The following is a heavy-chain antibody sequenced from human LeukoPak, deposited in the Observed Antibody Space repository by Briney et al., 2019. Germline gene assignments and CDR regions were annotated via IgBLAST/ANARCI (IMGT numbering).Heavy chain of an antibody. V-gene: IGHV3-48*03. D-gene: IGHD6-19*01. J-gene: IGHJ4*02. CDR2: ISTSGSTI. CDR3: ASVRYSSGWTTLGYFDY. Sequence: GGSLRLSCAASGFTFSSYEMNWVRQAPGKGLEWVSYISTSGSTIYYADSVKGRFTISRDNAKNSLYLQMNSLRAEDTAVYYCASVRYSSGWTTLGYFDYWGQGTLVTVSS. CDR1: GFTFSSYE.